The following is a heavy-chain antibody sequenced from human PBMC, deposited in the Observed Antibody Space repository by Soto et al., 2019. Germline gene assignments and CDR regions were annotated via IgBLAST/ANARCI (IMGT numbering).Heavy chain of an antibody. Sequence: SETLSLTCTVSGGSISSGGYYWSWIRQHPGKGLEWIGYIYYSGSTYYNPSLKSRVTISVDTSKNQFSLKLSSVTAADTAVYYCARAPPREGYFDYWGQGTLVTSPQ. CDR3: ARAPPREGYFDY. J-gene: IGHJ4*02. CDR2: IYYSGST. V-gene: IGHV4-31*03. CDR1: GGSISSGGYY.